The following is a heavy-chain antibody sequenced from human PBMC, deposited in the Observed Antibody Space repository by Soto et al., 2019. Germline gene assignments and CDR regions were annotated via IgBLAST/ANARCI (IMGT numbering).Heavy chain of an antibody. CDR2: IYYSGGT. Sequence: QVQLQETGSGLVKPSQPLSLTCTVSGGSISRGGYYWSWIRQHPGKGLEWIGYIYYSGGTYYNPSLKSRVTISVDSSENQFSLRLSSVTAADTAVYYCARKDSGYADYMDVWGKGTTVTVSS. CDR1: GGSISRGGYY. CDR3: ARKDSGYADYMDV. J-gene: IGHJ6*03. D-gene: IGHD5-12*01. V-gene: IGHV4-31*03.